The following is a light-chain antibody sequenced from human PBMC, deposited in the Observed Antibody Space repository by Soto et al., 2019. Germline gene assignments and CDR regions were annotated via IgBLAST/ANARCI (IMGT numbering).Light chain of an antibody. V-gene: IGLV1-40*01. CDR2: GDN. J-gene: IGLJ1*01. Sequence: HSLLTQLPSVSGAPGQRVAISCTGSSSNIGAEYDVHWYQQLPGTAPKRLIYGDNNRPSGVPDRFSGSKSGTSASLAITGLQPEDEADYYCQSYDSSLTTFVFGTGTKVTVL. CDR1: SSNIGAEYD. CDR3: QSYDSSLTTFV.